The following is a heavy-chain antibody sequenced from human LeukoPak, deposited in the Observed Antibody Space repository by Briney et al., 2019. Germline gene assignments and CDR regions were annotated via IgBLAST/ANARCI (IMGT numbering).Heavy chain of an antibody. V-gene: IGHV3-48*01. D-gene: IGHD6-13*01. Sequence: SGGSLRLSCAASGFTFSSYSMNWVRQAPGKGLEWVSYISSSSSTIYYADSVKGRFTISRDNAKNSPYLQMNSLRAEDTAVYYCARDHLGYHDYWGQGTLVTVSS. CDR1: GFTFSSYS. CDR3: ARDHLGYHDY. J-gene: IGHJ4*02. CDR2: ISSSSSTI.